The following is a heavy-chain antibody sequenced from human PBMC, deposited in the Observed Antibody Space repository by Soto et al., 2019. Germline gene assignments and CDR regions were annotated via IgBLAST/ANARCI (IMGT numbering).Heavy chain of an antibody. CDR3: ARDVQTRYYFDY. D-gene: IGHD1-1*01. CDR1: GFTFSTYW. CDR2: INPDGNVG. V-gene: IGHV3-7*01. Sequence: PGGSLRLSCVGSGFTFSTYWMNWVRQAPGKGLEWVANINPDGNVGTYVDSVRGRFTTSRDNAKNTLYLQMNSLRAEDTAVYYCARDVQTRYYFDYWGQGTLVTVSS. J-gene: IGHJ4*02.